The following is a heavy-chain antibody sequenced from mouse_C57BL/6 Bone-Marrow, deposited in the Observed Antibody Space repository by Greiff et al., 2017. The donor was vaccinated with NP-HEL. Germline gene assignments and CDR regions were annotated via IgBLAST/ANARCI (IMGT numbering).Heavy chain of an antibody. CDR1: GFSLTSYA. V-gene: IGHV2-9-1*01. CDR3: ARNYSNYVGYWYFDV. D-gene: IGHD2-5*01. Sequence: VQGVESGPGLVAPSQSLSITCTVSGFSLTSYAISWVRQPPGKGLEWLGVIWTGGGTNYNSALKSRLSISKDNSKSQVFLKMNSLQTDDTARYYCARNYSNYVGYWYFDVWGTGTTVTVSS. J-gene: IGHJ1*03. CDR2: IWTGGGT.